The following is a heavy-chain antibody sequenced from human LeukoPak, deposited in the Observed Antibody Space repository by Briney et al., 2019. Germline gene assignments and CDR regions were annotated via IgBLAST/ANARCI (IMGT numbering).Heavy chain of an antibody. CDR1: GFTFSSYA. D-gene: IGHD3-22*01. CDR3: ARDSYGSSGYYYVSDY. Sequence: GGSLRLSCSASGFTFSSYAMHWVRQAPGKGLEWVSYISYSSSAIYYADSVKGRFTISRDNAKNSLYLRMNSLRDEDTAVYYCARDSYGSSGYYYVSDYWGQGTLVTVSS. J-gene: IGHJ4*02. V-gene: IGHV3-48*02. CDR2: ISYSSSAI.